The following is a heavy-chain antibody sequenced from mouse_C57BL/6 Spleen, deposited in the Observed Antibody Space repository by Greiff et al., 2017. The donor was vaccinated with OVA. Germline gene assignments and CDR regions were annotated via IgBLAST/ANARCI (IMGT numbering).Heavy chain of an antibody. CDR3: ARHVSGYDDY. Sequence: EVKVIESGGDLVKPGGSLKLSCAASGFTFSSYGMSWVRQTPDKRLEWVATLSSGGSYTYYPDSVKGRFTISRDNAKNTLYLQVSSLKSEDTAMYYCARHVSGYDDYWGQGTTLTVSS. J-gene: IGHJ2*01. CDR2: LSSGGSYT. CDR1: GFTFSSYG. V-gene: IGHV5-6*01. D-gene: IGHD2-2*01.